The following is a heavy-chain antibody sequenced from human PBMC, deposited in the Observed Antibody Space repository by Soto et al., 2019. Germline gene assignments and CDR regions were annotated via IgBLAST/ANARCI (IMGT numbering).Heavy chain of an antibody. CDR1: GFTFSSFA. J-gene: IGHJ4*02. D-gene: IGHD2-8*01. Sequence: WGSLRLSCAVSGFTFSSFAMNWVRQVPGRGLEWVSFISSSGSTTYYADSVKGRFTISRGSAKNSLYLQMNSLRDEDTAVYFCARDPNGITDFDYWGQGTQVTVSS. CDR3: ARDPNGITDFDY. CDR2: ISSSGSTT. V-gene: IGHV3-48*02.